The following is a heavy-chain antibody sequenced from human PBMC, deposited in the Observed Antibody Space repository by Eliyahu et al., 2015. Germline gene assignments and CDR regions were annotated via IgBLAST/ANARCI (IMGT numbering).Heavy chain of an antibody. Sequence: EVQLVESGGGLVQPGGSLRLXCAASGFXFSSYAMSWVRQAPGKGLEWVSAISGSGGSTYYADSVKGRFTISRDNSKNTLYLQMNSLRAEDTAVYYCAKSGFKWELLRRFDYWGQGTLVTVSS. D-gene: IGHD1-26*01. CDR1: GFXFSSYA. V-gene: IGHV3-23*04. CDR2: ISGSGGST. CDR3: AKSGFKWELLRRFDY. J-gene: IGHJ4*02.